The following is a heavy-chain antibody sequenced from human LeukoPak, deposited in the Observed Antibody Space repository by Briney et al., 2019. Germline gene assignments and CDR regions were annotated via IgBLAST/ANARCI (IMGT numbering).Heavy chain of an antibody. D-gene: IGHD4-17*01. V-gene: IGHV4-34*01. CDR3: ARVHYDPNWFDP. CDR1: GVSFSGYY. Sequence: SETLSLTCAVYGVSFSGYYWSWIRQPPGKGLEWIGEINHSGSTNYNPSLKSRVTISVDTSKNQFSLKLSSVTAADTAVYYCARVHYDPNWFDPWGQGTLVTVSS. J-gene: IGHJ5*02. CDR2: INHSGST.